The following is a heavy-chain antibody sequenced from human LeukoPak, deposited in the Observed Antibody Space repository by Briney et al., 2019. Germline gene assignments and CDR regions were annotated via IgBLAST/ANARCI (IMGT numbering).Heavy chain of an antibody. CDR3: ASGYSYGYSRVLGY. J-gene: IGHJ4*02. CDR2: INHSGST. V-gene: IGHV4-34*01. Sequence: PSETLSLTCAVYGGSFSGYYWSWIRQPPGKGLEWIGEINHSGSTNYNPSLKSRVTISVDTSKNQFSLKLSSVTAADTAVYYCASGYSYGYSRVLGYWGQGTLVTVPS. CDR1: GGSFSGYY. D-gene: IGHD5-18*01.